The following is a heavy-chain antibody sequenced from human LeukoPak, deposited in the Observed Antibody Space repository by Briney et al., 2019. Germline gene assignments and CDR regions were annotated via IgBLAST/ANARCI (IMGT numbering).Heavy chain of an antibody. CDR1: GYTFTGYY. D-gene: IGHD2-15*01. J-gene: IGHJ3*02. Sequence: ASVTVSCKASGYTFTGYYMHWVRQAPGQGLEWMGWINPNSGGTNYAQTFQGSVTMTRDTSSSTAYMELSRLRSDDMAVYYCASGREYCSGGSCYSSDDAFDIWGQGTMVTVSS. V-gene: IGHV1-2*02. CDR3: ASGREYCSGGSCYSSDDAFDI. CDR2: INPNSGGT.